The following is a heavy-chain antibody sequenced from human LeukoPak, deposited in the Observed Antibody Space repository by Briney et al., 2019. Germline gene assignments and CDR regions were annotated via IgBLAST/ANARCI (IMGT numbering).Heavy chain of an antibody. V-gene: IGHV3-33*01. Sequence: GGSLRLSCAASGLTFSSYGMHWVSQAPGKGLGWVAVIWYDGSNKYYADSVKGRFTISRDNSKNTLYLQMNSLRAEDTAVYYCARGRIGYCSGGSCTSTAYGMDVWGQGTTVTVSS. J-gene: IGHJ6*02. D-gene: IGHD2-15*01. CDR1: GLTFSSYG. CDR3: ARGRIGYCSGGSCTSTAYGMDV. CDR2: IWYDGSNK.